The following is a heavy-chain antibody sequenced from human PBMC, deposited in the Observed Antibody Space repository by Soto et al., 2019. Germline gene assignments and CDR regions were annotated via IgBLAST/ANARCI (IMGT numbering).Heavy chain of an antibody. Sequence: QVQLVQSGAEVKKPGSSVKVSCKASGGTFSSYAISWVRQAPGQGLEWMGGIIPIFGTANYAQKFQGRVTITADESTSTAYMELSSLISEDTAVYYSASAAEAAASYFSGMDVWGQGTTVT. D-gene: IGHD6-13*01. CDR2: IIPIFGTA. CDR1: GGTFSSYA. V-gene: IGHV1-69*01. J-gene: IGHJ6*02. CDR3: ASAAEAAASYFSGMDV.